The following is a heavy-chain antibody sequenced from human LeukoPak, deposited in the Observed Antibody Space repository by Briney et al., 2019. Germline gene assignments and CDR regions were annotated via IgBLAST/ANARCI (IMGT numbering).Heavy chain of an antibody. CDR1: GFTFKSHD. Sequence: GGSLRLSCAASGFTFKSHDMSWVRQAPGKGLEWVSGISASSGSTFYADSVKGRFTISRDNSKNTLYLQMNGLRVEDTAVYYCVREGPRGLAFDIWGQGTMVTVSS. CDR3: VREGPRGLAFDI. D-gene: IGHD3/OR15-3a*01. J-gene: IGHJ3*02. V-gene: IGHV3-23*01. CDR2: ISASSGST.